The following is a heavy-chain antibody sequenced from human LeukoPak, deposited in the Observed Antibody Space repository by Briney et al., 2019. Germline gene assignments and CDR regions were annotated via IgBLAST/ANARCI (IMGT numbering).Heavy chain of an antibody. V-gene: IGHV3-23*01. J-gene: IGHJ3*02. Sequence: GGSLRLSCETSGFTFENYAMSWVRQAPGKGPEWVSGISARGSRTHYAASVKGRFIISRDSSKNMVFLQMNSLGAEDTALYYCAKDPNGDYIGGFDMWGHGKMVIVSS. D-gene: IGHD2-15*01. CDR3: AKDPNGDYIGGFDM. CDR2: ISARGSRT. CDR1: GFTFENYA.